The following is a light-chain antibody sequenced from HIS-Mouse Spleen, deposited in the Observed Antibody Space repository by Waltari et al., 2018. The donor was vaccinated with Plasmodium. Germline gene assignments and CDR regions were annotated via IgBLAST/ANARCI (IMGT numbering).Light chain of an antibody. CDR3: SSYAGSNNLV. J-gene: IGLJ2*01. CDR2: ELS. CDR1: RSDVGGYTY. Sequence: QSALTQPPSASGSPGPSVTISCTGTRSDVGGYTYVSWYQQHPGKAPKLMIYELSKRPSGVPDRFSGSKSGNTASLTVSGLQAEDEADYYCSSYAGSNNLVFGGGTKLTVL. V-gene: IGLV2-8*01.